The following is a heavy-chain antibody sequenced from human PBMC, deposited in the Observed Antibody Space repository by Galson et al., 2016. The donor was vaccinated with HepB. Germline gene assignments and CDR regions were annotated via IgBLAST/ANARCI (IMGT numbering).Heavy chain of an antibody. CDR2: IGANGIT. V-gene: IGHV1-18*01. CDR3: GSHLDYGRGWDLGY. CDR1: GFNVNSG. D-gene: IGHD3/OR15-3a*01. Sequence: SVKVSCKASGFNVNSGLTWVRRAPGQGLEWMGGIGANGITNFAFKFQGRITMTTDTSTNTAYMELYSLTSDDTAVCYCGSHLDYGRGWDLGYWGQGTLVTVSS. J-gene: IGHJ4*02.